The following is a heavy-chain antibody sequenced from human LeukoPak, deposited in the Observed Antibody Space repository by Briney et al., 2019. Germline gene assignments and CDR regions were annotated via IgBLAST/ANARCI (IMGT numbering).Heavy chain of an antibody. J-gene: IGHJ4*02. D-gene: IGHD3-22*01. CDR2: IYGGGST. CDR1: GFTVSSNY. V-gene: IGHV3-53*01. Sequence: TGGSLRLSCAASGFTVSSNYMSWVRQAPGKGLEWVSVIYGGGSTYYADSVKGRFTISRDNSKNTVYLQMNSLRAEDTAVYYCARDLNYDSAYWGQGTLVTVSS. CDR3: ARDLNYDSAY.